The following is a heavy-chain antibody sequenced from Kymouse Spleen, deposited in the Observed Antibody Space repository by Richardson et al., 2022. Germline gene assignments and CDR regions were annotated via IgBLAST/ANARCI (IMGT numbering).Heavy chain of an antibody. J-gene: IGHJ5*02. Sequence: QLQLQESGPGLVKPSETLSLTCTVSGGSISSSSYYWGWIRQPPGKGLEWIGSIYYSGSTYYNPSLKSRVTISVDTSKNQFSLKLSSVTAADTAVYYCARHQYCSSTSCYGNWFDPWGQGTLVTVSS. V-gene: IGHV4-39*01. D-gene: IGHD2-2*02. CDR1: GGSISSSSYY. CDR3: ARHQYCSSTSCYGNWFDP. CDR2: IYYSGST.